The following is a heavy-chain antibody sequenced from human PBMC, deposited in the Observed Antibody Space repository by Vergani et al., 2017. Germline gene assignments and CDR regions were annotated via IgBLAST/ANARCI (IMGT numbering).Heavy chain of an antibody. CDR3: AREKY. J-gene: IGHJ4*02. V-gene: IGHV1-18*04. CDR1: GYSFSSYG. Sequence: QVQLVQSGVEVKTPGASVNVSCKTSGYSFSSYGISWVRQAPGQGLEWMGWISGYNGDTNCAPKLQGRVIMTTDTSTSTAYMELRSLRSDDTAVYYCAREKYWGQGTLVTVSS. CDR2: ISGYNGDT.